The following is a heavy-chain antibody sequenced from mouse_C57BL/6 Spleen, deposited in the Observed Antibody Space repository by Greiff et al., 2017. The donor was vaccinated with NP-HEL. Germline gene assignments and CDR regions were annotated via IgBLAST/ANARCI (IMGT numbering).Heavy chain of an antibody. J-gene: IGHJ2*01. Sequence: VQLQQSGPELVKPGASVKISCKASGYTFTDYYMNWVKQSHGKSLEWIGDINPNNGGTSYNQKFKGKATLTVDKSSSTAYMELRSLTSEDSAVYYCARDYDVGYWGQGTTLTVSS. CDR2: INPNNGGT. V-gene: IGHV1-26*01. D-gene: IGHD2-4*01. CDR3: ARDYDVGY. CDR1: GYTFTDYY.